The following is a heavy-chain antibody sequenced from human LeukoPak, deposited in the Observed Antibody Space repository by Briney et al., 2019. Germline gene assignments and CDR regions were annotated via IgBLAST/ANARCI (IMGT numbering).Heavy chain of an antibody. CDR1: GFTFSSYT. D-gene: IGHD3-22*01. CDR2: ISSNGAST. Sequence: GGFLRLSCAASGFTFSSYTMHWVRQAPGKGLEYVSAISSNGASTYYANSVKGRFTISRDNSKNTLYLQMGSLRAEDMAVYYCARWRHSSGYYYDDWGQGTLVTVSS. V-gene: IGHV3-64*01. J-gene: IGHJ4*02. CDR3: ARWRHSSGYYYDD.